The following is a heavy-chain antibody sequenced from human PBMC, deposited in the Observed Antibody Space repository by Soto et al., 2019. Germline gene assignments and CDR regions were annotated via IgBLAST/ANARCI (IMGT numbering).Heavy chain of an antibody. V-gene: IGHV3-21*01. CDR2: ISSSSSYI. Sequence: PGGSLRLSCAASGFTFSSYSMNWVRQAPGKGLEWVSSISSSSSYIYYADSVKGRFTISRDNAKNSLYLQMNSLRAEDTAVYYCARDFPNIVVVPAAIAYYYGMDVWGQGTTVTVSS. D-gene: IGHD2-2*02. CDR1: GFTFSSYS. CDR3: ARDFPNIVVVPAAIAYYYGMDV. J-gene: IGHJ6*02.